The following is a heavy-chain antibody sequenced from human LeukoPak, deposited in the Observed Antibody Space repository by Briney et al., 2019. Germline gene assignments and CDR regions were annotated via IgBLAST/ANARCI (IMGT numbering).Heavy chain of an antibody. V-gene: IGHV1-8*01. Sequence: ASVSVSCKASGYTFTSYEINWVRQATGQGLEWMAGMNPNSGNTGYAQKFQGRVTMTRDTSISTAYMELSSLRSEDTAVYYCARGINGMDVWGQGTTVTVSS. CDR1: GYTFTSYE. CDR2: MNPNSGNT. D-gene: IGHD1-14*01. CDR3: ARGINGMDV. J-gene: IGHJ6*02.